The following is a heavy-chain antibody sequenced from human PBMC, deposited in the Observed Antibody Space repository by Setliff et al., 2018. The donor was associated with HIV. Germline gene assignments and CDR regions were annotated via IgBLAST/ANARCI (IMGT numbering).Heavy chain of an antibody. J-gene: IGHJ1*01. V-gene: IGHV3-74*03. CDR1: GFTFSSYW. CDR2: INSDGSST. Sequence: GGSLRLSCAASGFTFSSYWMHWVRQAPGKGLVWVSHINSDGSSTTYADSVMGRFTISRDNAKNTLYLQMNSLRAEDTAVYYRARDDCSSISCNGKSGFQHWGQGTLVTVSS. D-gene: IGHD2-2*01. CDR3: ARDDCSSISCNGKSGFQH.